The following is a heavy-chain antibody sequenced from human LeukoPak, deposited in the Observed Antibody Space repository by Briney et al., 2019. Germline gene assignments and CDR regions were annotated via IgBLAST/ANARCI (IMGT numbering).Heavy chain of an antibody. Sequence: SETLSLTCTVSGGSISSGGYYWSWIRQHPGKGLEWIGYIYYSGSTYYNPSLKSRVTISVDTSKNQFSLKLSSVTAADTAVYYCARESYSSSWLFDYWGQGTLVTVSS. D-gene: IGHD6-13*01. CDR2: IYYSGST. CDR1: GGSISSGGYY. J-gene: IGHJ4*02. CDR3: ARESYSSSWLFDY. V-gene: IGHV4-30-4*08.